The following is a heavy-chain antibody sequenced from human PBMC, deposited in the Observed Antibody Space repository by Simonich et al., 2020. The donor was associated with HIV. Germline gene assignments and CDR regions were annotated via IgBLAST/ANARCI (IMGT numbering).Heavy chain of an antibody. D-gene: IGHD6-13*01. V-gene: IGHV4-59*01. J-gene: IGHJ4*02. CDR1: GGSISRYY. Sequence: QVQLQESGPGLVKPSETLSLTCTVSGGSISRYYWGWIRQPPGKGLEWLGFYYSRSTNDNPSLKSRVTISVDTAKNQFSLKLSSVTTADTAVYYCARGGGSNWYYYFDYWGQGSLVTVSS. CDR2: YYSRST. CDR3: ARGGGSNWYYYFDY.